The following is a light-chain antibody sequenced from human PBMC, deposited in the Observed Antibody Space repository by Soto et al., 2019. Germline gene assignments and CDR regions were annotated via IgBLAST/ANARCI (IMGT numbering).Light chain of an antibody. Sequence: QSVLTQPASVSGSPGQSVTISCTRTSSDVGSFNFVSWYQQHPGKAPKVLIYEVTKRPSGVSNRFSGSKSGNTASLTIYGLQADDEADYYCCSDAGSSTNVFGTGTKLTVL. V-gene: IGLV2-23*02. CDR3: CSDAGSSTNV. CDR2: EVT. J-gene: IGLJ1*01. CDR1: SSDVGSFNF.